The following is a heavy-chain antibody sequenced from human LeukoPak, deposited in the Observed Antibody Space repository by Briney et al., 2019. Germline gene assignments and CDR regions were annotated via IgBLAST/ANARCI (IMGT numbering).Heavy chain of an antibody. CDR1: GFTFDDYA. V-gene: IGHV3-9*03. J-gene: IGHJ3*02. CDR2: IGWNSGSI. D-gene: IGHD3-3*01. CDR3: AKPQRPGGFGVVDAFDI. Sequence: GGSLRLSCAASGFTFDDYAMHGVRQAPGRGREGVSGIGWNSGSIGYADSVKGRFTISRDNAKNSLYLQMNSLRAEDMALYYCAKPQRPGGFGVVDAFDIWGQGTMVTVSS.